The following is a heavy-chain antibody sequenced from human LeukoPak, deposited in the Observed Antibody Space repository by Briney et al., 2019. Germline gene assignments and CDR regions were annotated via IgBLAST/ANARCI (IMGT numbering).Heavy chain of an antibody. CDR2: ISGGGGST. CDR3: AKMTSSSWSLRAYVI. J-gene: IGHJ3*02. CDR1: GFTFSSYA. D-gene: IGHD6-13*01. V-gene: IGHV3-23*01. Sequence: PGGSLRLSCAASGFTFSSYAMSWVRQAPGKGLEWVSSISGGGGSTYNADSVKGRFTISRDNSKNTLYLQMNSLRAEDTAVYYCAKMTSSSWSLRAYVIWGQGTMVTVSS.